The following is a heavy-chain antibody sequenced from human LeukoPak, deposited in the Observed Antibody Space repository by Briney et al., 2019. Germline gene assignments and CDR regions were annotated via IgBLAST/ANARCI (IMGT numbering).Heavy chain of an antibody. D-gene: IGHD4-17*01. J-gene: IGHJ6*03. CDR1: GFTFDDYA. V-gene: IGHV3-9*01. CDR2: ISWNSGSI. Sequence: PGGSLRLSCAASGFTFDDYAMHWVRQAPGKGLEWVSGISWNSGSISYADPVKGRFTISRDNAKNSLYLQMNSLRAEDTALYYCAKEHTATTVTTYYYYMDVWGKGTTVTISS. CDR3: AKEHTATTVTTYYYYMDV.